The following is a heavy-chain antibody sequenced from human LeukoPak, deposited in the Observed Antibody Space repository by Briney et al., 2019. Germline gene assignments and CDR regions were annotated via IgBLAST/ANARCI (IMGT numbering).Heavy chain of an antibody. J-gene: IGHJ4*02. Sequence: GRTLRLPCVAAGCAFNTAWVTWVREAPGKSMEWVANIRKDGHEIHYFDSVKGRFTISRDNTKNSLYLQMNSLRAEDTGVYYCARDGDSWNDFDYWGQGTLVTVSS. CDR1: GCAFNTAW. D-gene: IGHD1-1*01. CDR3: ARDGDSWNDFDY. V-gene: IGHV3-7*01. CDR2: IRKDGHEI.